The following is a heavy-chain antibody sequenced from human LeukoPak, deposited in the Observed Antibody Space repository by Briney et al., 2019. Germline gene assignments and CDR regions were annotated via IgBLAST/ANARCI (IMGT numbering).Heavy chain of an antibody. Sequence: GGSLRLSCAASGFTFGTYSMNWVRQAPGKGLEWVASVKQDGREKYYVDSVEGRFTISRDNAKNLLYLQMNSLRAEDTAVYYCAREGGYSYGLYYFDYWGQGTLVTVSS. J-gene: IGHJ4*02. CDR3: AREGGYSYGLYYFDY. V-gene: IGHV3-7*03. CDR2: VKQDGREK. D-gene: IGHD5-18*01. CDR1: GFTFGTYS.